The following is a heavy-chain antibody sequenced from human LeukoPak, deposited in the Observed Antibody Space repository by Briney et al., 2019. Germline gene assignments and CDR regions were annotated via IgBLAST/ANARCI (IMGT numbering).Heavy chain of an antibody. D-gene: IGHD2-15*01. CDR1: GYTFTGYY. V-gene: IGHV1-2*02. CDR2: INPNSGGT. J-gene: IGHJ4*02. CDR3: ARYCSGGTCSPIDY. Sequence: ASVKVSCKASGYTFTGYYMHWVRQAPGQGLEWMGWINPNSGGTNYAQKFQGRVTMTSDTSISTAYMELSSLRSDDTAVYYCARYCSGGTCSPIDYWGQGTLVTVSS.